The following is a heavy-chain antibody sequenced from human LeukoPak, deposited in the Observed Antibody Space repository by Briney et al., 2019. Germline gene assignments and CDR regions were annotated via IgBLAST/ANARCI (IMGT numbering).Heavy chain of an antibody. D-gene: IGHD5-12*01. Sequence: SETLSLTCTVSGGSISSYYWSWIRQPPGKGLEWIGYIYYSGSTNYNPSLKSRVTISVDTSKNQFSLKLSSVTAADTAVYYCARHSRGLRFVAGSPLDYWGQGTLVIVSS. CDR3: ARHSRGLRFVAGSPLDY. CDR1: GGSISSYY. J-gene: IGHJ4*02. V-gene: IGHV4-59*08. CDR2: IYYSGST.